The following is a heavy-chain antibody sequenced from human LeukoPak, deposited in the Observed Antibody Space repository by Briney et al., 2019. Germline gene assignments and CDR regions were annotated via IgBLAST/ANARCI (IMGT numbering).Heavy chain of an antibody. D-gene: IGHD2-2*01. V-gene: IGHV3-30*18. J-gene: IGHJ6*02. CDR2: ISYDGSNK. Sequence: GRSLRLSCAASGFTFSSYGMHWVRQAPGKGLEWVAVISYDGSNKYYADSVKGRFTISRDNSKNPLYLKMNSLRAEDTAVYYCAKDGPHCSSTSCYGMDVWGQGTTVTVSS. CDR3: AKDGPHCSSTSCYGMDV. CDR1: GFTFSSYG.